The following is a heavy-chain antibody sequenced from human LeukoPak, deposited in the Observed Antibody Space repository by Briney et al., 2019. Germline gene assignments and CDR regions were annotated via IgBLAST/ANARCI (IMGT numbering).Heavy chain of an antibody. CDR2: IYYSGST. V-gene: IGHV4-59*01. D-gene: IGHD3-10*01. CDR1: GGSISSYY. CDR3: ARDSEPPLPVRGVITSLNFDL. Sequence: SETLSLTCTVSGGSISSYYWSWIRQPPGKGLEWIGYIYYSGSTNYNPSLKSRVTISVDTSKNQFSLKLSSVTAADTAVYYCARDSEPPLPVRGVITSLNFDLWGRGTLVTVSS. J-gene: IGHJ2*01.